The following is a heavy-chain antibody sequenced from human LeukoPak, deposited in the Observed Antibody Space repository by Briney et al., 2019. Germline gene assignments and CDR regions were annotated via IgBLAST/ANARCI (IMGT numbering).Heavy chain of an antibody. CDR2: IYYIRST. CDR3: ARRGMVRGVYYMDV. D-gene: IGHD3-10*01. Sequence: PSETLSLTCTVSGGSISHYYWSWIRQPPGKGLEWIADIYYIRSTNYNPSLKSRVTISVDTSKNQISLNLSSVTAADTAVYYCARRGMVRGVYYMDVWGKGTTVTVSS. J-gene: IGHJ6*03. CDR1: GGSISHYY. V-gene: IGHV4-59*01.